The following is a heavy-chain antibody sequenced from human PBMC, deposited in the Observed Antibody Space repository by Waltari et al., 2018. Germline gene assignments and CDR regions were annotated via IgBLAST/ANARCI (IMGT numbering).Heavy chain of an antibody. J-gene: IGHJ5*02. D-gene: IGHD3-3*01. V-gene: IGHV4-34*01. CDR2: INHSGST. Sequence: QVQLQQWGAGLLKPSETLSLTCAVYGGSFSGYYWSWIRQPPGKGLEWIGEINHSGSTNDNPSLKSRVTISVDTSKNQFSLKLSSVTAADTAVYYCARGWATIFGVVRGWFDPWGQGTLVTVSS. CDR1: GGSFSGYY. CDR3: ARGWATIFGVVRGWFDP.